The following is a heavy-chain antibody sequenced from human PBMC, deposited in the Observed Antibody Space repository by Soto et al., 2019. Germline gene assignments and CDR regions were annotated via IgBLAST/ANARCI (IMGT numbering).Heavy chain of an antibody. CDR2: IYYSGST. CDR1: GGSISSYY. D-gene: IGHD3-10*01. V-gene: IGHV4-59*01. Sequence: QSQTLSLTCTVSGGSISSYYWSWIRQPPGKGLEWIGYIYYSGSTNYNPSLKSRVTISVDTSKNQFSLKLSSVTAADTAVYYCARVFGVRGVIALYYYYMDVWGKGTTVTVSS. CDR3: ARVFGVRGVIALYYYYMDV. J-gene: IGHJ6*03.